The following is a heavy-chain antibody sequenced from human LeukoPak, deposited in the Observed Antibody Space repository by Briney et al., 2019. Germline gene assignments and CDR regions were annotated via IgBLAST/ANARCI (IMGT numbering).Heavy chain of an antibody. CDR3: AKAAGRDGYNV. Sequence: GGSLRLSCAASGFPFSRYSMNWVRQAPGKGLEWVSAISGSGGSTYYADSVKGRFTISRDNSKNTLYLQMNSLRAEDTAVYYCAKAAGRDGYNVWGQGTLVTVSS. CDR2: ISGSGGST. CDR1: GFPFSRYS. V-gene: IGHV3-23*01. J-gene: IGHJ4*02. D-gene: IGHD5-24*01.